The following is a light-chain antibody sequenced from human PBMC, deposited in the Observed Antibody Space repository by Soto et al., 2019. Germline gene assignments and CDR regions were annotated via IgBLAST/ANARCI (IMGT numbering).Light chain of an antibody. CDR1: QSVSSY. CDR2: GTS. Sequence: EIVLTQSPGTLSSSPGERATLSCRASQSVSSYLAWYHQKPGQAPRLLIYGTSSRATGIPDRFSGSGSGTDFTLTISRLEPEDFAVYYCQQYGTSPQTFGQGTKVDIK. V-gene: IGKV3-20*01. CDR3: QQYGTSPQT. J-gene: IGKJ1*01.